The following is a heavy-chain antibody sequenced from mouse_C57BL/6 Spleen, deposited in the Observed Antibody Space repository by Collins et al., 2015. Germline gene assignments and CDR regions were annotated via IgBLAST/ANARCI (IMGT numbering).Heavy chain of an antibody. V-gene: IGHV1-19*01. CDR3: ARIYYDYDEDWFAY. CDR2: INPYNGGT. CDR1: GYTFTDYY. J-gene: IGHJ3*01. Sequence: EVQLQQSGPVLVKPGASVKMSCKASGYTFTDYYMNWVKQSHGKSLEWIGVINPYNGGTSYNQKFKGKATLTVDKSSSTAYMELNSLTSEDSAVYYCARIYYDYDEDWFAYWGQGTLVTVSA. D-gene: IGHD2-4*01.